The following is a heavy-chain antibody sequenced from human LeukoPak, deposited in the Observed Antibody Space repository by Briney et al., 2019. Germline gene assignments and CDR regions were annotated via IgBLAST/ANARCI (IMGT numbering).Heavy chain of an antibody. CDR2: ISSSSSYI. J-gene: IGHJ4*02. CDR1: GFTFSSYS. Sequence: GGSLRLSXAASGFTFSSYSMNWVRQAPGKGLEWVSSISSSSSYIYYADSVKGRFTISRDNAKNSLYLQMNSLRAEDTAVYYCARGGGDYYDSSELDYWGQGTLVTVSS. CDR3: ARGGGDYYDSSELDY. V-gene: IGHV3-21*01. D-gene: IGHD3-22*01.